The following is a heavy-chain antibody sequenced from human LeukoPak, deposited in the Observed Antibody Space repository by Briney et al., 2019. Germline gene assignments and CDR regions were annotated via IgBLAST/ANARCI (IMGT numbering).Heavy chain of an antibody. Sequence: GGSLRLSCAASGFTFSNYSMNWVRQAPGKGLEWVSYITSSSTVYCAGSVKGRFTISRDNAKNSLFLQMNSLRAEDTAVYYCARDYCSGPKCYFIDYWGQRALVTVSS. CDR2: ITSSSTV. CDR1: GFTFSNYS. J-gene: IGHJ4*02. D-gene: IGHD2-15*01. V-gene: IGHV3-48*04. CDR3: ARDYCSGPKCYFIDY.